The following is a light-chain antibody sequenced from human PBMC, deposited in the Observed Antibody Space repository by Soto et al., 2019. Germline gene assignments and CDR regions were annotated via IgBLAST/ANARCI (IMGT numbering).Light chain of an antibody. CDR1: QSVSSY. CDR2: DAS. V-gene: IGKV3-11*01. J-gene: IGKJ1*01. CDR3: QHYNSYSEA. Sequence: EIVLTQSPGTLSLSPGERATRSCRASQSVSSYLAWYQQKPGQAPRLLIYDASNRATGIPARFSGSGSGTDFTLTISSLQPDDFATYYCQHYNSYSEAFGQGTKVDIK.